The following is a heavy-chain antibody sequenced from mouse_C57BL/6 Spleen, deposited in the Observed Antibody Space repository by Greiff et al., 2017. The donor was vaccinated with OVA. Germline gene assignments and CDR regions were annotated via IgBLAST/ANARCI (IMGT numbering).Heavy chain of an antibody. D-gene: IGHD1-1*01. CDR1: GYTFTSYG. V-gene: IGHV1-81*01. CDR2: IYPRSGNP. CDR3: ARYYGSSYEWYFDV. Sequence: QVQLQQSGAELARPGASVKLSCKASGYTFTSYGISWVQQRTGQGLEWIGEIYPRSGNPYYTEKLKGKATLTADKSSSTAYMELRSLTSDDSAVYFCARYYGSSYEWYFDVWGTGTTVTVSS. J-gene: IGHJ1*03.